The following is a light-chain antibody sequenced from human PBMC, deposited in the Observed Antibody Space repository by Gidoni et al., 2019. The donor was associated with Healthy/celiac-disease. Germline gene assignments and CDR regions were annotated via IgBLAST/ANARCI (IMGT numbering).Light chain of an antibody. Sequence: DIQMTQSPSSLSASVGDRVTITCRASQSIRSYLNWYQQKPGKAPKRLIYAASSLQSGVPSRFSGSGYGTDFTLTISSLQPEDFATYYCQQSYSTPLTFGGGTKVEIK. CDR3: QQSYSTPLT. V-gene: IGKV1-39*01. CDR1: QSIRSY. CDR2: AAS. J-gene: IGKJ4*01.